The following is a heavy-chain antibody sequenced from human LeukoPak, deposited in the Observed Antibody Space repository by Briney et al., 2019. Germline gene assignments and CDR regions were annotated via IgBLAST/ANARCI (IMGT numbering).Heavy chain of an antibody. CDR2: INPNSGGT. Sequence: EASVKVSCKASGYTFTSYYMHWVRQAPGQGLEWMGRINPNSGGTNYAQKFQGRVTMTRDTSISTAYMELSRLRSDDTAVYYCARDVAYDSSGYYSVDYWGQGTLVTVSS. CDR1: GYTFTSYY. D-gene: IGHD3-22*01. CDR3: ARDVAYDSSGYYSVDY. J-gene: IGHJ4*02. V-gene: IGHV1-2*06.